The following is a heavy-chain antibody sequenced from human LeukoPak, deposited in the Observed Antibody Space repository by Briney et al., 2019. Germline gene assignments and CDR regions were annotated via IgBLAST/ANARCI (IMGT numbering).Heavy chain of an antibody. D-gene: IGHD2-2*01. CDR3: ARDVPAAMRSTLDS. Sequence: ASVKVSCRASGYTFINYGLSWVRQAPGQGLEWMGWISAYSGNTVYAQRLQGRVTMTIDTSTSTAYMELRSLRSDDTAVYYCARDVPAAMRSTLDSCGQGTLVTVSS. CDR2: ISAYSGNT. CDR1: GYTFINYG. V-gene: IGHV1-18*01. J-gene: IGHJ4*02.